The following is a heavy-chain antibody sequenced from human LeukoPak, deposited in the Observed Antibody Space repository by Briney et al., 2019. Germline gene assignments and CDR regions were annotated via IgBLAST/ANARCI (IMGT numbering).Heavy chain of an antibody. V-gene: IGHV1-8*01. CDR2: MNPNSGNT. J-gene: IGHJ4*02. CDR3: ARGDYDSQTGNY. CDR1: GYTCTSYD. Sequence: ASVKVSCKASGYTCTSYDINWVRQATGQGLEWMGWMNPNSGNTGYAQKFQGRVTMTRNTSISTAYMELSSLRSEDTAVYYCARGDYDSQTGNYWGQGTLVTVSS. D-gene: IGHD3-22*01.